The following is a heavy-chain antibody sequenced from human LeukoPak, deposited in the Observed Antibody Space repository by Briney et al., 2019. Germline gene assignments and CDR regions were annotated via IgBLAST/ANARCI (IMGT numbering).Heavy chain of an antibody. J-gene: IGHJ3*02. Sequence: SETLSLTCNVSGGSISSYYWSWIRQPAGKGLEWIGRIYTSGSTNYNPSLKSRVTMSVDTSKNQFSLKLSSVTAADTAVYYCARDLGCSGGSCHDAFDIWGQGTMVTVSS. V-gene: IGHV4-4*07. CDR2: IYTSGST. D-gene: IGHD2-15*01. CDR3: ARDLGCSGGSCHDAFDI. CDR1: GGSISSYY.